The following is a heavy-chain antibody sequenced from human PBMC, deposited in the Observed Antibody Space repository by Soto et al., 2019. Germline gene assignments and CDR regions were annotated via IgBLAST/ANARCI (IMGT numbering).Heavy chain of an antibody. Sequence: GGSLRLSCAASGFTFSSYAMSWVRQAPGKGLEWVSAISGSGGSTYYADSVKGRFTISRDNSKNTLYLQMNSLRAEDTAVYYCAKREKHSSSCYGPRAYYFDYWGQGNLVTVSS. D-gene: IGHD6-13*01. CDR2: ISGSGGST. CDR1: GFTFSSYA. V-gene: IGHV3-23*01. CDR3: AKREKHSSSCYGPRAYYFDY. J-gene: IGHJ4*02.